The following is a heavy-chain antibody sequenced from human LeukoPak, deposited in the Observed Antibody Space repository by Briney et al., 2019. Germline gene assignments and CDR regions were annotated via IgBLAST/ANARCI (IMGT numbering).Heavy chain of an antibody. V-gene: IGHV3-23*01. CDR3: ARAPRYYFDY. CDR2: ISGGGST. Sequence: GGSLRLSCAASGFTFTTYAMSWVRQAPGKGLEWVSSISGGGSTYYADSVKGRFTISRDNSKNTLYLQMNSLRAEDTAVYYCARAPRYYFDYWGQGTLVTVSS. CDR1: GFTFTTYA. J-gene: IGHJ4*02.